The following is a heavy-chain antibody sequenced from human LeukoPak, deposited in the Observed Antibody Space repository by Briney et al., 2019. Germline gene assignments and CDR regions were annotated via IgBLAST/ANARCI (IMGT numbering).Heavy chain of an antibody. CDR1: GGTFISYA. J-gene: IGHJ4*02. CDR2: IIPIFGTA. D-gene: IGHD5-18*01. CDR3: ARWIQLWLGD. V-gene: IGHV1-69*13. Sequence: GASVKVSCKASGGTFISYAVSWVRQAPGQGLEWMGGIIPIFGTANYAQKFQGRVTITADESTSTAYMELSSLRSEDTAVYYCARWIQLWLGDWGQGTLVTVSS.